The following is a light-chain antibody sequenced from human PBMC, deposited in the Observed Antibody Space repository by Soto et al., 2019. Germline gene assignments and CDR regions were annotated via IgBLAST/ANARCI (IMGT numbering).Light chain of an antibody. CDR2: EVV. J-gene: IGLJ3*02. CDR1: SNDVGNGYDS. CDR3: CSSAGSDTVL. Sequence: QSALTQPASMSGSPGQSITISCTGTSNDVGNGYDSVSWYQHHPGKAPKLIIYEVVNRPSGVSNRFSGSKSGNTASLTISGLQADDGADYYCCSSAGSDTVLFGGGTKVTVL. V-gene: IGLV2-14*01.